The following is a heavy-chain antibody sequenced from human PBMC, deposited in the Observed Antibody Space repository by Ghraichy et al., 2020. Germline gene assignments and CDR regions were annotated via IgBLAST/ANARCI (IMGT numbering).Heavy chain of an antibody. V-gene: IGHV4-34*01. CDR1: GGSFSGYY. Sequence: SQTLSLTCAVYGGSFSGYYWSWIRQPPGKGLEWIGEINHSGSTNYNPSLKSRVTISVDTSKNQFSLTLSSVTAADTAVYYCARPRGNLFDYGMDVWGQGTTVTVSS. CDR3: ARPRGNLFDYGMDV. CDR2: INHSGST. J-gene: IGHJ6*02.